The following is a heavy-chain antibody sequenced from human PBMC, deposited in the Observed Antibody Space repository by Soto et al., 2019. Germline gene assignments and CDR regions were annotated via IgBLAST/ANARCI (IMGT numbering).Heavy chain of an antibody. CDR2: ISWNSGSI. CDR1: GFTFDDYA. D-gene: IGHD1-20*01. J-gene: IGHJ4*02. CDR3: AKDIGDNWNHGSIDY. V-gene: IGHV3-9*01. Sequence: EVQLVESGGGLVQPGRSLRLSCAASGFTFDDYAMHWVRQAPGKGLEWVSGISWNSGSIGYADSVKGRFTISSDTAKNSLYLQMNSLRAEDTALYYCAKDIGDNWNHGSIDYWGQGTLVTVSS.